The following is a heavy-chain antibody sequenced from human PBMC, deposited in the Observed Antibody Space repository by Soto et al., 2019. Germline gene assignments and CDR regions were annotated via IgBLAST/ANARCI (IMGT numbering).Heavy chain of an antibody. J-gene: IGHJ3*02. D-gene: IGHD1-26*01. CDR1: GGTFSSYA. Sequence: QVQLVQSGAEVKKPGSSVKVSCKASGGTFSSYAISWVRQAPGQGLEWMGGIIPIFGTVNYAQKFQGRVTITADESTSPAYMQLSSLRSEDTAVYYCARVVGATTAVAFDIWGQGPMVTVSS. CDR2: IIPIFGTV. CDR3: ARVVGATTAVAFDI. V-gene: IGHV1-69*01.